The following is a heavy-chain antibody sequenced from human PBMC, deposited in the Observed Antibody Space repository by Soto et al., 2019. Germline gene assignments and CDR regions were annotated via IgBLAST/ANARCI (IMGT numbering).Heavy chain of an antibody. J-gene: IGHJ6*02. CDR1: GGTFSSYA. D-gene: IGHD3-22*01. CDR3: ARRVSSGYGYYYYGMDV. V-gene: IGHV1-69*13. Sequence: GASVKVSCKASGGTFSSYAISWVRQAPGQGLEWMGGIIPIFGTANYAQKFQGRVTITADESTSTAYMELSSLRSEDTAVYYCARRVSSGYGYYYYGMDVWGQGTTVTVSS. CDR2: IIPIFGTA.